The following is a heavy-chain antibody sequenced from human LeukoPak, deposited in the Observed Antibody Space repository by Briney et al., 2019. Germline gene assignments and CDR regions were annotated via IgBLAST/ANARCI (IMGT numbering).Heavy chain of an antibody. V-gene: IGHV3-23*01. CDR1: GFTLPYG. CDR3: AKCGYAGSCYFDY. D-gene: IGHD2-2*01. CDR2: VSATGYTT. Sequence: PGGTLRLSCVVSGFTLPYGMSWVRQAPGKGLEWVSYVSATGYTTYYADSVKGRFTISRDNSKNTLYLQMNSLRAEDTAVYYCAKCGYAGSCYFDYWGQGTLVTVSS. J-gene: IGHJ4*02.